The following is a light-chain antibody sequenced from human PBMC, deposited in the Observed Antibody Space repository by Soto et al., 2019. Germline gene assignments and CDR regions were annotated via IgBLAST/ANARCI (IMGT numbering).Light chain of an antibody. V-gene: IGLV2-14*01. CDR3: SSYTSGSTHVV. CDR1: SSDVGGYNY. CDR2: DVS. Sequence: QSALTQPASVSGSPGQSITISCTGTSSDVGGYNYVSWYQQHPGKAPKLMIYDVSNRPSGVSNRFSGSKSGNTASLTISGLQAEEDADYYCSSYTSGSTHVVFGGGTQLTVL. J-gene: IGLJ2*01.